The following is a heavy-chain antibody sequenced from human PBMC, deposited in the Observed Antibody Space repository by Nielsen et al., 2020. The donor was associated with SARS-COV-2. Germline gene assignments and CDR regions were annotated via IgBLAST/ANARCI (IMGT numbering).Heavy chain of an antibody. D-gene: IGHD3-3*01. J-gene: IGHJ6*02. Sequence: GGSLRLSCAASGFAFSNLYMTWVRQAPGKGLEWVSVISGGGSTYYADSVKGRFTISRDNSKNTLYLQMNSLRAEDTAVYYCARAGARTIFGVVIADYGMDVWGQGTTVTVSS. CDR1: GFAFSNLY. CDR2: ISGGGST. CDR3: ARAGARTIFGVVIADYGMDV. V-gene: IGHV3-66*01.